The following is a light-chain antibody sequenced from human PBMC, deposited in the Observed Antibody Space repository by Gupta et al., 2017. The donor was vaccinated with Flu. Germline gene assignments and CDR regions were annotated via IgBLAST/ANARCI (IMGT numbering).Light chain of an antibody. CDR3: QVWDSSTDHDV. CDR1: NIASKS. CDR2: DDS. J-gene: IGLJ3*02. Sequence: SYVLTQPPSVSVAPGQTATITCGGNNIASKSVHWYQQKPGQAPVLVVYDDSDRPSGIPERFSGSNSGNTATLTIRRVEAGDEADYYCQVWDSSTDHDVFGEGTKLTVL. V-gene: IGLV3-21*02.